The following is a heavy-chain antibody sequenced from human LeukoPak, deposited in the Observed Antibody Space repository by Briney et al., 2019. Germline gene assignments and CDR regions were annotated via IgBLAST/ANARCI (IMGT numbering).Heavy chain of an antibody. CDR3: ARDLSYYGSGSYYFDY. CDR1: GYTFTGFY. V-gene: IGHV1-2*02. J-gene: IGHJ4*02. Sequence: ASVKVSCKASGYTFTGFYMHWVRHAPGQGLEWMGWINPNSGGTNYAQKFQGRVTMTRDTYITTAYMELSSLISDDTAMYYCARDLSYYGSGSYYFDYWGQGTLVTVSS. D-gene: IGHD3-10*01. CDR2: INPNSGGT.